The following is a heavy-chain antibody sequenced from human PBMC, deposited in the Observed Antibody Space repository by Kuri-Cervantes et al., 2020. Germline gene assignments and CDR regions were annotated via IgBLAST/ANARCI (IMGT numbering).Heavy chain of an antibody. CDR1: GYTFANYW. CDR3: ARRGYCSGGSCYHNYWYFDL. J-gene: IGHJ2*01. V-gene: IGHV5-51*01. CDR2: IYPGGSET. D-gene: IGHD2-15*01. Sequence: GGSLRLSCKTSGYTFANYWIAWVRQMPGKGLEWMGIIYPGGSETRYSPSFQGQVTISADKSISTAYLQWSSLKASDTAMYYCARRGYCSGGSCYHNYWYFDLWGRGTLVTVSS.